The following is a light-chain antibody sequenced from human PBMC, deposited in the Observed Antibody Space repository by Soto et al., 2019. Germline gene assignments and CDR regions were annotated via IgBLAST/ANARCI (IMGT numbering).Light chain of an antibody. Sequence: DIQMTQSPSALSASVGDRVTMTCRASQSITTHVNWYQQKPGKAPKRLIYAASILHSGVPSRFSGSGSGTDFTLTISSLQPEDFATYFCQQSYSTPTPPTFGQGTKVEIK. CDR3: QQSYSTPTPPT. J-gene: IGKJ2*01. V-gene: IGKV1-39*01. CDR2: AAS. CDR1: QSITTH.